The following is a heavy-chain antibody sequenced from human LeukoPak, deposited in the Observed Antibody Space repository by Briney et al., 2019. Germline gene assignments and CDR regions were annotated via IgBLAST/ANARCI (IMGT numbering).Heavy chain of an antibody. CDR2: IYYNGAT. J-gene: IGHJ4*02. D-gene: IGHD2-15*01. Sequence: LETLSLTCTVSGGSITDYYWIWIRQPPGKGLGYIGYIYYNGATNYNPSLKSRVTISVDTSKNQFSLNLRSVTAADTAVYYCTRSDYSTYFNYWGPGTLVTVSS. V-gene: IGHV4-59*01. CDR3: TRSDYSTYFNY. CDR1: GGSITDYY.